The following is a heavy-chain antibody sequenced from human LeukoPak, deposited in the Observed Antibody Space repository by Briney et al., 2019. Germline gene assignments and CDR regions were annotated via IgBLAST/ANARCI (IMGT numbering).Heavy chain of an antibody. CDR2: IKSKTDGGTT. J-gene: IGHJ4*02. Sequence: GGSLRLSCAASGFTFSNAWMSWVRQAPGKGLEWVGRIKSKTDGGTTDYAAPVKGRFTISRDDSKNTAYLQMNSLKTEDTAVYYCTRLRWGFTYGDDSYYFDYWGQGTLVTVSS. CDR1: GFTFSNAW. CDR3: TRLRWGFTYGDDSYYFDY. D-gene: IGHD4-23*01. V-gene: IGHV3-15*01.